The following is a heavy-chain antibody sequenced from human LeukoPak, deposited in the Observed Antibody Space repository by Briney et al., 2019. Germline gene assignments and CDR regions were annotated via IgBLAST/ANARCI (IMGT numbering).Heavy chain of an antibody. Sequence: GESLKISCKGSGYTFTNYWIAWVRQMPGKGLEWMGIIYPGDSDTRYSPSFQGQVTISADKSISTAYLQWSSLKASDTAMYYCARQGNHDILTRDYGMDVWGQGTTVTVSS. CDR3: ARQGNHDILTRDYGMDV. J-gene: IGHJ6*02. CDR1: GYTFTNYW. CDR2: IYPGDSDT. D-gene: IGHD3-9*01. V-gene: IGHV5-51*01.